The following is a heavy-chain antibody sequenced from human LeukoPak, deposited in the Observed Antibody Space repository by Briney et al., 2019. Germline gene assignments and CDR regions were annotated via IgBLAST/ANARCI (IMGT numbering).Heavy chain of an antibody. J-gene: IGHJ3*02. D-gene: IGHD1-14*01. CDR2: INTNGSST. CDR1: GFTFTSYW. Sequence: PGGSLRLSCAASGFTFTSYWMHWVRQAPGQGLEWVSLINTNGSSTSYAHTFQGRFTISRDNATNTLYLQLNSLRADATAVYYCAREAPLTDAFDIWGQGTMVTVSS. CDR3: AREAPLTDAFDI. V-gene: IGHV3-74*01.